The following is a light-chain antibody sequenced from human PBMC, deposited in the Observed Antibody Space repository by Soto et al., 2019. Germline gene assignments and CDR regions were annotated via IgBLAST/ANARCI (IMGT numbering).Light chain of an antibody. CDR2: GAS. CDR3: QQYGSSGT. CDR1: LSVSNNY. Sequence: VVLTQSPATLSLSPGERATLSCRTSLSVSNNYLAWYQQKPGQAPRLLIYGASNRATGIPDRFSGSGSGTDFTLTISRLEPEDFAVYYCQQYGSSGTLGQGTKVDIK. V-gene: IGKV3-20*01. J-gene: IGKJ1*01.